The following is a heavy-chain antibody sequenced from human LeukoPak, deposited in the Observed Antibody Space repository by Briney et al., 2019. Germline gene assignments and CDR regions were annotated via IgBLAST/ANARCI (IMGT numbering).Heavy chain of an antibody. D-gene: IGHD3-10*01. CDR2: IDPSDSYT. CDR1: GYIFTSYW. J-gene: IGHJ4*02. Sequence: GESLKISCQGYGYIFTSYWIIWVRQMPGKGLEWMGMIDPSDSYTNYSPSLQGHVTISADKSISSAYLQWSNLKSSDTAMYYCARTRGDHYSFDYWGQGTLVTVSS. V-gene: IGHV5-10-1*01. CDR3: ARTRGDHYSFDY.